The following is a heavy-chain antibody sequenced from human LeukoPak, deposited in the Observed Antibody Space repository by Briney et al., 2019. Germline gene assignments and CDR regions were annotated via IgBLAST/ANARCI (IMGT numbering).Heavy chain of an antibody. CDR3: ARVCMYYDFWSGYWNWFDP. CDR2: IYYSGST. Sequence: SETLSLTCTVSGGSISSSSYYWGWIRQPPGKGLEWIGSIYYSGSTYYNPSLKSRVTISVDTSKNQFSLKLCSVTAADTAVYYCARVCMYYDFWSGYWNWFDPWGQGTLVTVSS. D-gene: IGHD3-3*01. V-gene: IGHV4-39*07. CDR1: GGSISSSSYY. J-gene: IGHJ5*02.